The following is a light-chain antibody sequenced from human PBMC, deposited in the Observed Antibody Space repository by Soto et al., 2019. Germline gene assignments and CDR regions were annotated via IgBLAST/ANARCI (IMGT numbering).Light chain of an antibody. Sequence: IVMTQSPSTLSGYVGVRVTITCQHSQSVIMWLAWYQQKSGKAPRLLIYDASNSESGVPSRFSGSGSRTEFTLTITNLQPEDAPPHYCQQYNSYLTWTSGQGTKVDI. V-gene: IGKV1-5*01. J-gene: IGKJ1*01. CDR1: QSVIMW. CDR2: DAS. CDR3: QQYNSYLTWT.